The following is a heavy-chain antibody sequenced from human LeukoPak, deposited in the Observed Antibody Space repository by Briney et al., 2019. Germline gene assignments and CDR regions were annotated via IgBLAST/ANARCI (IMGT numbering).Heavy chain of an antibody. J-gene: IGHJ6*02. V-gene: IGHV1-18*01. CDR3: ARDDLYSSGWYYYYYGMDV. D-gene: IGHD6-19*01. CDR2: ISAYNGNT. CDR1: GGTFSSYG. Sequence: ASVKVSCKASGGTFSSYGISWVRQAPGQGLEWMGWISAYNGNTNYAQKLQGRVTMTTDTSTSTAYMELRSLRSDDTAVYYCARDDLYSSGWYYYYYGMDVWGQGTTVTVSS.